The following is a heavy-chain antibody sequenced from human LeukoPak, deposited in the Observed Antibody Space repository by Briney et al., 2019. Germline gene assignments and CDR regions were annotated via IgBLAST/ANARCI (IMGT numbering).Heavy chain of an antibody. J-gene: IGHJ6*02. V-gene: IGHV4-34*01. Sequence: SETLSLTCAVYGGSFSGYYWSWIRQPPGKGLEWIGEINHSGSTNYNPSLKSRVTISVDTSKNQFSLKLSSVTAADTAVYYCATNAFPRYYYYYGMDVWGQGTTVSVSS. CDR1: GGSFSGYY. D-gene: IGHD2-2*01. CDR2: INHSGST. CDR3: ATNAFPRYYYYYGMDV.